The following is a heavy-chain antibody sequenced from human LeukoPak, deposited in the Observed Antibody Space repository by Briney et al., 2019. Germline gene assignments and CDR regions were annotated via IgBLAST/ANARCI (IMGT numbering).Heavy chain of an antibody. CDR2: IYYSGST. Sequence: SETLSLTCTVSGGSISSYYWSWIRQPPGKGLEWIGYIYYSGSTNYNPSLKSRVTISVDTSKNQFSLKLRSVTAGDTAVYYCARDDYYGSGSCYHWGQGTLVTVSS. D-gene: IGHD3-10*01. CDR1: GGSISSYY. J-gene: IGHJ4*02. V-gene: IGHV4-59*01. CDR3: ARDDYYGSGSCYH.